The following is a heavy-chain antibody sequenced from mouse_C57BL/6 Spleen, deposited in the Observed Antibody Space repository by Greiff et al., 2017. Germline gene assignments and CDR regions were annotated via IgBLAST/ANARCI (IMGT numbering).Heavy chain of an antibody. D-gene: IGHD2-4*01. CDR2: ISSGSSTI. V-gene: IGHV5-17*01. J-gene: IGHJ1*03. CDR1: GFTFSDYG. Sequence: EVHLLESGGGLVKPGGSLKLSCAASGFTFSDYGMHWVRQAPGKGLEWVAYISSGSSTIYYADTVKGRFTISLDNAKNTLFLQMTSLRSEDTAMYYCAREVYDYDEGWYFDVWGTGTTVTVSS. CDR3: AREVYDYDEGWYFDV.